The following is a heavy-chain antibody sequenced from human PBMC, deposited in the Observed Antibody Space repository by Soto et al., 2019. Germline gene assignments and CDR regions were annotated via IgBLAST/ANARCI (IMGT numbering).Heavy chain of an antibody. CDR2: VKRDGSDK. J-gene: IGHJ4*02. CDR1: GFTLSRNW. Sequence: EVQLVESGGGLVQPGGSLRLTCAASGFTLSRNWMSWVRQAPGKGLEWVANVKRDGSDKYYRDSVKGRFTISRDNANNSLCIQKNSLRADETVVYYCGREGGNFDQWGQGTLVTVSS. D-gene: IGHD3-16*01. V-gene: IGHV3-7*04. CDR3: GREGGNFDQ.